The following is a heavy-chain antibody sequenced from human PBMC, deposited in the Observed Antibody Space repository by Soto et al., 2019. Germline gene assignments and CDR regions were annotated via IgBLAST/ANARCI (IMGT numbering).Heavy chain of an antibody. V-gene: IGHV1-8*01. J-gene: IGHJ4*02. CDR3: ARGYCSSTSCYAGNSDY. CDR1: GYTFTNYD. D-gene: IGHD2-2*01. CDR2: MNPNSGNT. Sequence: ASVKGYCKASGYTFTNYDINWVRQATGQGLEWMGWMNPNSGNTGYAQKFQGRVTMTRNTSISTAYMELSSLRSEDTAVYYCARGYCSSTSCYAGNSDYWGQGTLVTVSS.